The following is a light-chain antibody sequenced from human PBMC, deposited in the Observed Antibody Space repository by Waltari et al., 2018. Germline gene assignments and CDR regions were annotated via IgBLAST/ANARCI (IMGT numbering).Light chain of an antibody. V-gene: IGKV2-28*01. CDR3: MQPLQDIN. CDR1: QSLLQSSGYNY. CDR2: LGS. J-gene: IGKJ5*01. Sequence: SQSLLQSSGYNYLDWYLQKPGQSPQLLIYLGSTRASGVPDRFSGSGSGTDFTLKISRVEAEDVRIYYCMQPLQDINFGQGTRLDIK.